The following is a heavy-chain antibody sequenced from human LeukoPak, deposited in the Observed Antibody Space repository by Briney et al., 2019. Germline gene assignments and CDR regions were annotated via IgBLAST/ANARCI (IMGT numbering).Heavy chain of an antibody. CDR3: ARDNHATYYFDY. V-gene: IGHV3-21*01. Sequence: GGSLRLSCAASGFTFSSYSMNWVRQAPGKGLEWVSSISSSSSYIYYADSVKGRFTISRDNAKNSLYLQMNSLRAEDTAVYYCARDNHATYYFDYWGQGTLVTVSS. J-gene: IGHJ4*02. CDR1: GFTFSSYS. CDR2: ISSSSSYI.